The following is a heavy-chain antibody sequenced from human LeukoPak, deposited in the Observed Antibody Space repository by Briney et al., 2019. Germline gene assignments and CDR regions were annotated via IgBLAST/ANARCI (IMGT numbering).Heavy chain of an antibody. Sequence: GGSLRLSCAASGFTFSSYWMSWVRQAPGKGLEWVANIKQDGSEKYYVDSVKGRFTISRDNAKNSLYLQMNSLRAEDTAVYYCARRDRWFGEYKLYYFDYWGQGTLVTVSS. D-gene: IGHD3-10*01. CDR1: GFTFSSYW. CDR2: IKQDGSEK. V-gene: IGHV3-7*01. J-gene: IGHJ4*02. CDR3: ARRDRWFGEYKLYYFDY.